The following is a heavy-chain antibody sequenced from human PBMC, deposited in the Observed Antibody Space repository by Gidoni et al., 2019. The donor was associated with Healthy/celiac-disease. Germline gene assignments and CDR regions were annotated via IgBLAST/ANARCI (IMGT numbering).Heavy chain of an antibody. V-gene: IGHV4-34*01. D-gene: IGHD3-22*01. CDR3: ARGRAYYYDSSGYYMDY. CDR1: GGSFSGYY. J-gene: IGHJ4*02. Sequence: QVQLQQWGAGLLKPSETLSLTCAVYGGSFSGYYWSWIRQPPGKGLEWIGEINHSGSTNYNPSLKSRVTISVDTSKNQFSLKLSSVTAADTAVYYCARGRAYYYDSSGYYMDYWGQGTLVTVSS. CDR2: INHSGST.